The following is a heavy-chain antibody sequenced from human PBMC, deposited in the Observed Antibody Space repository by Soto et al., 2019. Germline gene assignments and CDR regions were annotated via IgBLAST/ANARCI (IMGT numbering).Heavy chain of an antibody. CDR2: IWYDGSNT. D-gene: IGHD6-19*01. J-gene: IGHJ4*01. CDR1: WFFFRDVG. Sequence: GGSLRVSCVASWFFFRDVGMHWVRQAPGKGLEWVSVIWYDGSNTYQGESVKGRFTMSRDISKNTLYLQMDSLRPEDTAVYYCAIAMAGKWHPLDYWGHGTLVTVSP. V-gene: IGHV3-33*01. CDR3: AIAMAGKWHPLDY.